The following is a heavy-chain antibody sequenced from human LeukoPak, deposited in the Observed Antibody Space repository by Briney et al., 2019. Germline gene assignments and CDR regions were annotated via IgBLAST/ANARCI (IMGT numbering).Heavy chain of an antibody. CDR3: ARDSGYSYGYDAFDI. D-gene: IGHD5-18*01. J-gene: IGHJ3*02. CDR2: INSDGSTT. Sequence: GGSLRLSCAASGFTFSSYWMHWVRQAPGKGLVWVSRINSDGSTTSYADSVKGRFTISKDNAKNTLYLQMNSLRAEDTAVYYCARDSGYSYGYDAFDIWGQGTMVTVSS. CDR1: GFTFSSYW. V-gene: IGHV3-74*01.